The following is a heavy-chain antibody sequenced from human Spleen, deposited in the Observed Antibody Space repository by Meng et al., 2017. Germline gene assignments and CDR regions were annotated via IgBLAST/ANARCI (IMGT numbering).Heavy chain of an antibody. J-gene: IGHJ4*02. CDR1: GNFVRSGVYD. V-gene: IGHV4-61*08. Sequence: QVRHRESGTCRVRAWETLSLTVTVSGNFVRSGVYDWSWTRQPPGRGLEWIRSLSYTGTTNHNPSLRIRVPMSVDTSKTQFSRRLGAVTAADTAVYYGTTMVRQRGDFNCWGQGTLVTVSS. CDR3: TTMVRQRGDFNC. D-gene: IGHD2-8*01. CDR2: LSYTGTT.